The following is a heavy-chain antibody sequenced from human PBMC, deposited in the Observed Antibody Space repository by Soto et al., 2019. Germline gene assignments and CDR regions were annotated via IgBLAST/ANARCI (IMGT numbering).Heavy chain of an antibody. CDR2: IYYTGST. CDR1: GGSISSYY. Sequence: SETLSLTCTVSGGSISSYYWSWIRQPPGKGLEWIGYIYYTGSTNYNPSLKSRVTISVDTSKNSLYLQMNSLRAEDTAVYYCASDLGEGHKLDIWGQGTMVTVSS. CDR3: ASDLGEGHKLDI. J-gene: IGHJ3*02. V-gene: IGHV4-59*12. D-gene: IGHD3-10*01.